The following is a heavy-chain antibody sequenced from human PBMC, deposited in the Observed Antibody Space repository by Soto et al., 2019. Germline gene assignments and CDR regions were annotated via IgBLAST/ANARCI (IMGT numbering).Heavy chain of an antibody. CDR1: GGSISSYY. CDR3: ARGDPLLWFGEKVYYGRDV. D-gene: IGHD3-10*01. Sequence: QVQLQESGPGLVKPSETLSLTCTVSGGSISSYYWSWIRQPPGKGLEWIGYIYYSGSTNYNPTLKSRVTISVDTSKNPLSLKLSSVTAADTAVYSCARGDPLLWFGEKVYYGRDVWGQGTTVTVSS. CDR2: IYYSGST. J-gene: IGHJ6*02. V-gene: IGHV4-59*01.